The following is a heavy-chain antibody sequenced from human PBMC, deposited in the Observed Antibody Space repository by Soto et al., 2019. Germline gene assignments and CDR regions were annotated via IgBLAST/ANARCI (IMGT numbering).Heavy chain of an antibody. V-gene: IGHV3-23*01. CDR2: ISGSGGST. Sequence: EVQLLESGGGLVQPGGSLRLSCAVSGFTFSSYAMSWVRQPPGKGLEWVSAISGSGGSTYYADSVKGRFTISRYNSKNTLYLQMNSMKAEDTAVYYFARVLLINDYGYPTRPITYYYYGMDVWGQGTTVTVSS. D-gene: IGHD4-17*01. CDR3: ARVLLINDYGYPTRPITYYYYGMDV. J-gene: IGHJ6*02. CDR1: GFTFSSYA.